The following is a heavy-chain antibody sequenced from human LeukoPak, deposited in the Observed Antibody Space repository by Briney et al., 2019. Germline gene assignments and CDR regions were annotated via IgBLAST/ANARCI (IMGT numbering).Heavy chain of an antibody. D-gene: IGHD5-24*01. J-gene: IGHJ5*02. V-gene: IGHV3-74*01. CDR2: INSDGRST. CDR1: GFTLSSYW. Sequence: PGGSLGLSRAASGFTLSSYWMHWVRPAPGKGLVWVLRINSDGRSTSYADSVKGRFTSSRDNAKNTLYLQMNSLRAEDTAVYYCARDPQAEMSFDPWGQGTLVTVSS. CDR3: ARDPQAEMSFDP.